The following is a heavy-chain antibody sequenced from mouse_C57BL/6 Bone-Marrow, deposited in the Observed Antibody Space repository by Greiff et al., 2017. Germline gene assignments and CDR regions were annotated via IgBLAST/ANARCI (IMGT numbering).Heavy chain of an antibody. V-gene: IGHV1-62-2*01. D-gene: IGHD1-1*01. CDR2: FYPGSGSI. CDR3: ARHEAPPYYYGSSYWYFDV. CDR1: GYTFTEYT. J-gene: IGHJ1*03. Sequence: QVQLQQSGAELVKPGASVKLSCKASGYTFTEYTIHWVKQRSGQGLEWIGWFYPGSGSIKYNEKFKDKATLTADKSSSTVYMELSRLTSEDSAVXFCARHEAPPYYYGSSYWYFDVWGTGTTVTVSS.